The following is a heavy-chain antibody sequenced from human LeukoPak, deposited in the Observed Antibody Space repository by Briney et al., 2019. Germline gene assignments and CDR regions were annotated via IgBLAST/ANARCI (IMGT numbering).Heavy chain of an antibody. CDR2: IYYSGST. V-gene: IGHV4-31*03. J-gene: IGHJ4*02. CDR3: ARGSVRWPFDD. CDR1: SGSISSGGYY. D-gene: IGHD4-17*01. Sequence: SQTLSLTCTVSSGSISSGGYYWSWLRQHPGKGLEWIGYIYYSGSTYYNPSLKSRVTISVDTSKNQFSLKLSSVTAADTAVYYCARGSVRWPFDDWGQGTLVTVSS.